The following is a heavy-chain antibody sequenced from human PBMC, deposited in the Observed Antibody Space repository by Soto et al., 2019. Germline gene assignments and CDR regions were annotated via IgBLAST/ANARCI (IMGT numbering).Heavy chain of an antibody. J-gene: IGHJ4*02. CDR1: GFIFGTYG. CDR3: ARADCGGQCPCDY. V-gene: IGHV3-33*01. Sequence: GGSLRLSCAASGFIFGTYGMHWVRQAPGKGLEWVAGIWYDGSVKTYADSVKGRFSTSRDNSQNTVYLQMNTLSAEDTAVYYCARADCGGQCPCDYWGQGTLVTVSS. CDR2: IWYDGSVK. D-gene: IGHD2-21*01.